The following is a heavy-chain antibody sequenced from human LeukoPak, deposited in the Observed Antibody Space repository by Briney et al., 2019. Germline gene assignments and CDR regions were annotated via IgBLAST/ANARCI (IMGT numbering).Heavy chain of an antibody. D-gene: IGHD4-17*01. CDR1: GFTFDDYG. CDR2: INWNSGVT. V-gene: IGHV3-20*04. Sequence: GGSLRLSCAASGFTFDDYGMSWVRQVPGRGLEWICGINWNSGVTGYADSVKGRFTISRDNSKNTPYLQMNSLRAEDTAMYYCAKRTRGGDSDYWGQGILVTVSS. J-gene: IGHJ4*02. CDR3: AKRTRGGDSDY.